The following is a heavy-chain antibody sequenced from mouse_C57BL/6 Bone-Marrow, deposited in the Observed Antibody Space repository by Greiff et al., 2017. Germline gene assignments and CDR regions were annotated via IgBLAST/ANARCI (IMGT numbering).Heavy chain of an antibody. CDR3: ARSSYDGYSFDY. CDR1: GYAFTNYL. Sequence: QVQLQQSGAELVRPGTSVKVSCKASGYAFTNYLIEWVKQRPGQGLEWIGVINPGSGGTNYNEKFKGKATLTADKSSSTAYMQLSSLTSEDSAVYFCARSSYDGYSFDYWGQGTTLTVSS. D-gene: IGHD2-3*01. V-gene: IGHV1-54*01. J-gene: IGHJ2*01. CDR2: INPGSGGT.